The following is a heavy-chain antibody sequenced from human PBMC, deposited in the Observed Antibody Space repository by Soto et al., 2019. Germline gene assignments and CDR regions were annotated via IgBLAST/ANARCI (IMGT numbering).Heavy chain of an antibody. V-gene: IGHV4-59*01. CDR3: ARYTSNYYYGMDV. J-gene: IGHJ6*02. D-gene: IGHD2-2*02. CDR2: IYYSGIT. CDR1: GGSISSYY. Sequence: QVQLQESGPGLVKPSETLSLTCTVSGGSISSYYWSWIRQPPGKGLEWIGYIYYSGITNYNPSLKSRVTISVDTSKTPSSLKLSSVTAADTAVYYCARYTSNYYYGMDVWGQGTTVTVS.